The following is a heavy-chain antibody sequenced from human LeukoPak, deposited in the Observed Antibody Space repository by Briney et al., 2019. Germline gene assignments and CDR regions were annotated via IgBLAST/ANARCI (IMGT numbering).Heavy chain of an antibody. V-gene: IGHV3-30*01. J-gene: IGHJ6*03. Sequence: GGSLRLSCAASGFTLSSYAMHWVRQAPGKGLEWVAVISYDGSNKYFADSVKGRFAISRDDSKNTLYLQMNSLRAEDTAVHYCARGIHTSSSFYYYYYMDVWGKGTTVTVSS. CDR1: GFTLSSYA. CDR3: ARGIHTSSSFYYYYYMDV. CDR2: ISYDGSNK. D-gene: IGHD6-6*01.